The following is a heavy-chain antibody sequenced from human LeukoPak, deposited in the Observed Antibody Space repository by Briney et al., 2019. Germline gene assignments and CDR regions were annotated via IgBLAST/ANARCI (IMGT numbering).Heavy chain of an antibody. J-gene: IGHJ4*02. V-gene: IGHV3-23*01. CDR2: ISGSGGST. Sequence: PGESLRLSCAASGFTFSSYAMTWVRQAPGKGLEWVSAISGSGGSTYYADSVKGRFTISRDNSKNTLYLQMNSLRVEDTAVYYCAKYLFPRATVSTRDFWGRGTLVTVS. CDR3: AKYLFPRATVSTRDF. CDR1: GFTFSSYA. D-gene: IGHD4-17*01.